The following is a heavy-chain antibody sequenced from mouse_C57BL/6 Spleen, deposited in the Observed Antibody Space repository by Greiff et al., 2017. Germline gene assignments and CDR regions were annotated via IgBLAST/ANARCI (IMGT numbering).Heavy chain of an antibody. CDR3: ARDTTARLAY. Sequence: VQLQQPGAELVRPGSSVKLSCKASGYTFTSYWMHWVKQRPIQGLEWIGNIDPSDSETHYNQKFKDKATLTVDKSSSTAYMQLSSLTSEDSAVYYCARDTTARLAYWGQGTLVTVSA. V-gene: IGHV1-52*01. D-gene: IGHD1-2*01. CDR1: GYTFTSYW. CDR2: IDPSDSET. J-gene: IGHJ3*01.